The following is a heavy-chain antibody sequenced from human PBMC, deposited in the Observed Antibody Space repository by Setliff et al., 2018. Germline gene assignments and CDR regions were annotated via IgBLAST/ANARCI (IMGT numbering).Heavy chain of an antibody. Sequence: ASVKVSCKASGYTFTNYGFTWVRQAPGQGLEWMGMIITNTGKTSYPKKFQGRVTMTTDTYTGTGYMELRSLTSDDTAVYFCARSGGSCSSSSCYASDLWGQGTMVTVSS. J-gene: IGHJ3*01. CDR1: GYTFTNYG. V-gene: IGHV1-18*01. CDR2: IITNTGKT. CDR3: ARSGGSCSSSSCYASDL. D-gene: IGHD2-2*01.